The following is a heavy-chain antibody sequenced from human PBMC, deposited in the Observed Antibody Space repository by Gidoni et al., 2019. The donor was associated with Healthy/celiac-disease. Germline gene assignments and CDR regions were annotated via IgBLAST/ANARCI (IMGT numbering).Heavy chain of an antibody. Sequence: QVQLVESGGGVVQPGRSLRLSCAASGFTFSSYGMHWVRQAPGKGLEWVAVIWYDGSNKYYADSVKGRFTISRDNSKNTLYLQMNSLRAEDTAVYYCAREGSEYSLYNWFDPWGQGTLVTVSS. D-gene: IGHD3-10*01. J-gene: IGHJ5*02. CDR2: IWYDGSNK. V-gene: IGHV3-33*01. CDR1: GFTFSSYG. CDR3: AREGSEYSLYNWFDP.